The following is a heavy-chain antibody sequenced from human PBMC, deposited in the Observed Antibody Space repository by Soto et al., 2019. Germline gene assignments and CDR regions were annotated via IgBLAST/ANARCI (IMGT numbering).Heavy chain of an antibody. CDR2: IYYGGTT. CDR1: GGSISNSDAY. Sequence: SETLSLTCTVSGGSISNSDAYWVWIRQPPGKGLEWVGSIYYGGTTYYNPSLKSRVTVSVDTSRNLFSLHLNSVTAADTAIYYCARRGLILMPIWGQGTLVTVSS. CDR3: ARRGLILMPI. V-gene: IGHV4-39*02. J-gene: IGHJ3*02. D-gene: IGHD2-8*01.